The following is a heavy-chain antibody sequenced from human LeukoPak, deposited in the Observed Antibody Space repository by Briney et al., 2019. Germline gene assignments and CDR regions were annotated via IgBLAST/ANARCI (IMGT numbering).Heavy chain of an antibody. CDR1: GFTFSSYS. V-gene: IGHV3-21*04. J-gene: IGHJ4*02. D-gene: IGHD3-22*01. CDR3: AKRGIYDSSGYYFDY. CDR2: ISTSSSYI. Sequence: PGGSLRLSCAAYGFTFSSYSMNWVRQAPGKGLEWVSFISTSSSYIYYADSVKGRFTISRDNAKNSLYLQMNSLRAEDTAVYYCAKRGIYDSSGYYFDYWGQGTLVTVSS.